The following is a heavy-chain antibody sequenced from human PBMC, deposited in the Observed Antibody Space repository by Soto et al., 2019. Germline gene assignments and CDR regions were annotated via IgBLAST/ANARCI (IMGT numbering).Heavy chain of an antibody. D-gene: IGHD2-8*01. CDR2: IYYSGST. CDR3: ARQGIGMSAISIYYYYYYMDV. V-gene: IGHV4-59*08. Sequence: SETLSLTCTVSGGSISSYYWSWIRQPPGKGLEWIGYIYYSGSTNYNPSLKSRVTISVDTSKNQFSLKLSSVTAADTAVYYCARQGIGMSAISIYYYYYYMDVWGKGTTVTVSS. CDR1: GGSISSYY. J-gene: IGHJ6*03.